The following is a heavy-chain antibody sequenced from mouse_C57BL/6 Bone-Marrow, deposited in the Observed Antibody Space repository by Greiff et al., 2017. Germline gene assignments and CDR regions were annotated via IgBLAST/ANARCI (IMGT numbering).Heavy chain of an antibody. Sequence: QVQLQQPGAELVRPGSSVKLSCKASGYTFTSYWMHWVKQRPIQGLEWIGNIDPSDSETHYNQKFKDKATLTVDKSSSTAYMQLSSLTSEDAAVYYCARWNGRYFDVWGTGTTVTVSS. J-gene: IGHJ1*03. CDR1: GYTFTSYW. CDR2: IDPSDSET. CDR3: ARWNGRYFDV. V-gene: IGHV1-52*01. D-gene: IGHD1-1*02.